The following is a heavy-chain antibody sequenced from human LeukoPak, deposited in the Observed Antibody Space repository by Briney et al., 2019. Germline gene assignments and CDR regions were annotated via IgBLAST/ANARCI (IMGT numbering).Heavy chain of an antibody. V-gene: IGHV3-66*01. D-gene: IGHD3-10*01. CDR2: IYSGGST. CDR3: ARESYGPGFDY. Sequence: GGSLRLSCAASGFTVSSNYMSWVRQAPGKGLEWVSVIYSGGSTYYADSVKGRFTISRDNSKNTLYLQMNSLRAEDTAVYYCARESYGPGFDYWGQGTLVTVSS. CDR1: GFTVSSNY. J-gene: IGHJ4*02.